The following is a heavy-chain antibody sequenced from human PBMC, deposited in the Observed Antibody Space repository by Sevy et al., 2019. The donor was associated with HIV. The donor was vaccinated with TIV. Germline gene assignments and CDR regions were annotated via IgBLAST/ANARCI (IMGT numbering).Heavy chain of an antibody. CDR2: VYDSGNS. D-gene: IGHD3-10*01. CDR3: ARGGGIYYHCRGFHPQYYFDS. V-gene: IGHV4-59*01. Sequence: SETLSLTCAVSGGSINSFFWSWIRQSPGKGLEWIGYVYDSGNSEYNPSLRSRVTISVDTFKKQFSLKLSSVTAADTAVYDCARGGGIYYHCRGFHPQYYFDSWGQGTLVTVSS. J-gene: IGHJ4*02. CDR1: GGSINSFF.